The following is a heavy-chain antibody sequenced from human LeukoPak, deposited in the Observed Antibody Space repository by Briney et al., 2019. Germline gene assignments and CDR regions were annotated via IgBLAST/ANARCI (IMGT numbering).Heavy chain of an antibody. CDR1: GGSISSGGYS. J-gene: IGHJ3*02. CDR2: IYHSGST. V-gene: IGHV4-30-2*01. CDR3: ASTNYDMAI. Sequence: SQTLSLTCAVSGGSISSGGYSWGWIRQPPGKGLEWIGYIYHSGSTYYNPSLKSRVTISVDRSKNQFSLKLSSVTAADTAVYYCASTNYDMAIWGQGTMVTVSS. D-gene: IGHD3-9*01.